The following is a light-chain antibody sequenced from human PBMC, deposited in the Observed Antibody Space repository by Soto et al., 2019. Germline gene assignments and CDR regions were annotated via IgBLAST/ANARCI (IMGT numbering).Light chain of an antibody. CDR2: WAS. CDR1: QRLLYSSNNKNY. J-gene: IGKJ1*01. Sequence: DIVMTHSPDSLAVSLGERATINCKSSQRLLYSSNNKNYLAWYQQKPGQPPKLLIYWASTRESGVPDRFSGSGSGTDFTLTISSLQAEDVAVYYCQQYYSTPKTLGQGTKVDIK. CDR3: QQYYSTPKT. V-gene: IGKV4-1*01.